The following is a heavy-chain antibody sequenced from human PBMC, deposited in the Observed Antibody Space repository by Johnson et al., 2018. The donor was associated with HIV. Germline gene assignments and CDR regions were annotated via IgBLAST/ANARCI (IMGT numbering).Heavy chain of an antibody. Sequence: VQLVESGGGVVRPGGSLRLSCAASGFTFDDYGMSWVRQAPGKGLEWVSGISWNSGSIGYADSVKGRITISRDNSKNILYLQMNSLRPEDTAVYYCARERFSDMLTGYHAFDGWGQGTMVTVSS. V-gene: IGHV3-20*04. CDR2: ISWNSGSI. CDR1: GFTFDDYG. CDR3: ARERFSDMLTGYHAFDG. D-gene: IGHD3-9*01. J-gene: IGHJ3*01.